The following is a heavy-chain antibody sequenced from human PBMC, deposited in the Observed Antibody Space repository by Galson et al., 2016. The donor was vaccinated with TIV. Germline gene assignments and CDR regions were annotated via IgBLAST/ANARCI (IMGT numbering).Heavy chain of an antibody. D-gene: IGHD3-3*01. J-gene: IGHJ4*02. V-gene: IGHV2-70*17. CDR1: GFSLSTYGMS. Sequence: PALVKPTQTLTLTCTFSGFSLSTYGMSVGWIRQPPGKALEWLARIDWDDDKFYNSSLKTRLTIYKDISSNQVVLTMTNMDPVDTGTYCCARAPRSIFGWAMSYFFVYWGQGTLVTVSS. CDR2: IDWDDDK. CDR3: ARAPRSIFGWAMSYFFVY.